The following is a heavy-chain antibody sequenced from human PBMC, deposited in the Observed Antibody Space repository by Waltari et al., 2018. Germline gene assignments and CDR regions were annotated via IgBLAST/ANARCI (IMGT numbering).Heavy chain of an antibody. D-gene: IGHD6-13*01. CDR3: TGGAVTGTDF. J-gene: IGHJ4*02. CDR1: GFPFSGSP. Sequence: EVQVVESGGGLVQPGGSLKLSCAPSGFPFSGSPIHWVRQTSGKGLEWVGRIRSKPNNYATRYTASVEGRFTISRDDSENTAYLQMNSLMTEDTAVYYCTGGAVTGTDFWGQGTLVTVSS. V-gene: IGHV3-73*01. CDR2: IRSKPNNYAT.